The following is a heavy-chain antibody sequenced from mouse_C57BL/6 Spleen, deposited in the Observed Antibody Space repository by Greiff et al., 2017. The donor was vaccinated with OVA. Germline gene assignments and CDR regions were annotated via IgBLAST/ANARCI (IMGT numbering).Heavy chain of an antibody. J-gene: IGHJ4*01. CDR2: IDPSDSYT. V-gene: IGHV1-69*01. CDR3: ARVQRNAMDY. CDR1: GYTFTSYW. D-gene: IGHD6-1*01. Sequence: QVQLQQPGAELVMPGASVKLSCKASGYTFTSYWMHWVKQRPGQGLEWIGEIDPSDSYTNYNQKFKGKSTLTVDKSSSTAYMQLSSLTSEDSAVYYCARVQRNAMDYWGQGTSVTVSS.